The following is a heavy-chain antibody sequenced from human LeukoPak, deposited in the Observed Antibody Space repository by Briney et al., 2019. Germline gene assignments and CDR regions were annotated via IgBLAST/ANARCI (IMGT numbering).Heavy chain of an antibody. CDR3: ARDNSVEDTAWWFDP. CDR2: ISTYNGNT. J-gene: IGHJ5*02. Sequence: GASVKVSCKASGYTFTSYGISWVRQAPGQGLEWMGWISTYNGNTNYAQKLQGRVTMTTDTSTSTAYMALRSLRSDDTAVYYCARDNSVEDTAWWFDPWGQGTLVTVSS. D-gene: IGHD4-23*01. V-gene: IGHV1-18*01. CDR1: GYTFTSYG.